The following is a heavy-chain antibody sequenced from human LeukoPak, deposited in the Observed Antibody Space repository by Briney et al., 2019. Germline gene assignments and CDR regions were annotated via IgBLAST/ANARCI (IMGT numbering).Heavy chain of an antibody. V-gene: IGHV4-59*12. D-gene: IGHD4-23*01. J-gene: IGHJ4*02. CDR2: IYYSGST. CDR3: ARGSVTLIHYFDY. Sequence: SETLSLTCTVSGGSISSYYWSWIRQPPGKGLEWIGYIYYSGSTYYNPSLKSRVTMSVDTSKNQFSLKVNSVTAADTAVYYCARGSVTLIHYFDYWGQGTLVTVSS. CDR1: GGSISSYY.